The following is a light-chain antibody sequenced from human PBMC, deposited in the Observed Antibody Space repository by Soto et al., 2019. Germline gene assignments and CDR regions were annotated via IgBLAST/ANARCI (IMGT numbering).Light chain of an antibody. V-gene: IGKV2-28*01. Sequence: DFVMTQSPLSLSVTPGEPASISCRCTQTLLHSNGNNYLDWYLQKPGQSPQLLVFWGTIRASGVPDRFSGSGSGTDCTLRISKVEAEDVGVYYCMQALQTPYTFGQGTSLEIK. CDR2: WGT. CDR1: QTLLHSNGNNY. CDR3: MQALQTPYT. J-gene: IGKJ2*01.